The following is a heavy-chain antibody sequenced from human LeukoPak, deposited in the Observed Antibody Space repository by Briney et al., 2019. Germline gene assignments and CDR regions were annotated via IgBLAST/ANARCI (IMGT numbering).Heavy chain of an antibody. CDR1: GYTFTSYD. CDR3: ARDWLLDDFWSGYFDY. J-gene: IGHJ4*02. V-gene: IGHV1-8*03. Sequence: ASVKVSCKASGYTFTSYDINWVRQATGQGLEWMGWMNPNSGNTGYAQKFQGRVTITRNTSISTAYMELSSLRSEDTAVYYCARDWLLDDFWSGYFDYWGQGTLVTVSS. CDR2: MNPNSGNT. D-gene: IGHD3-3*01.